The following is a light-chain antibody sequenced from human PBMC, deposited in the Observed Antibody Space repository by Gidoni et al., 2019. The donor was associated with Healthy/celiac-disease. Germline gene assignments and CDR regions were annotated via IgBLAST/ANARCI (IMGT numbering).Light chain of an antibody. CDR1: SSNIGNYNR. CDR3: SSYTTSSTWV. Sequence: QSALTHPPSVSGSPRQSVTISCTGTSSNIGNYNRVSWYQQPPGTAPKLMIYAVNNRPAGVPDRFSGSKSGNTASLTISGLQAEDEADYYCSSYTTSSTWVFGGGTKLTVL. CDR2: AVN. V-gene: IGLV2-18*02. J-gene: IGLJ3*02.